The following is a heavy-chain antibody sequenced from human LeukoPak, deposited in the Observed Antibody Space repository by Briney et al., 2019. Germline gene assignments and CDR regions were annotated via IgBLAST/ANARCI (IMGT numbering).Heavy chain of an antibody. D-gene: IGHD1-26*01. Sequence: GGSLRLSCAASAFTFSNYWMSWVRQAPGKGLEWVANIKQDGSEKYYVDSVKGRFTISRDNAKNSLYLQMNNLRGEDTAVYYCARDKIVGATHFDYWGQGTLVTVSS. CDR1: AFTFSNYW. CDR2: IKQDGSEK. J-gene: IGHJ4*02. CDR3: ARDKIVGATHFDY. V-gene: IGHV3-7*01.